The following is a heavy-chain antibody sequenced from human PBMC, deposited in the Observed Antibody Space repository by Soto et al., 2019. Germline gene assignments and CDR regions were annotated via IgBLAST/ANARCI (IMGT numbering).Heavy chain of an antibody. CDR2: INPNSGGT. CDR3: ARGGIVVVPAANRYYYYGMDI. Sequence: QVQLVQSGAEVKKPGASVKVSCKASGYTFTGYYMHWVRQAPGQGLEWMGWINPNSGGTNYAQKFQGWVTMTRDTSISTAYMELSRLRSDDTAVYYCARGGIVVVPAANRYYYYGMDIWGQGTTVTVSS. V-gene: IGHV1-2*04. J-gene: IGHJ6*02. D-gene: IGHD2-2*01. CDR1: GYTFTGYY.